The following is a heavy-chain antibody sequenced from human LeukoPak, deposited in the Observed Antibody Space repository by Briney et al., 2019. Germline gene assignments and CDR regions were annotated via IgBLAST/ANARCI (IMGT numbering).Heavy chain of an antibody. CDR3: AIKYYYYYGMDV. Sequence: GESLKISCKGSGYSFTSYWISWVRQMPGTGQERMGRIDPSDSYTNYSPSFQGHVTISADKSISTAYLQWSSLKASDTAMYYCAIKYYYYYGMDVWGQGTTVTASS. V-gene: IGHV5-10-1*01. J-gene: IGHJ6*02. CDR1: GYSFTSYW. CDR2: IDPSDSYT.